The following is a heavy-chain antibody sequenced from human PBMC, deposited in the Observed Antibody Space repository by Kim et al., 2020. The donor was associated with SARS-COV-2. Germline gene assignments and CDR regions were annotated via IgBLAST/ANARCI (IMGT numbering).Heavy chain of an antibody. CDR2: IKQDGSEK. V-gene: IGHV3-7*01. D-gene: IGHD3-22*01. CDR1: GFTFSSYW. J-gene: IGHJ5*02. CDR3: ARDRDYYDSSGFDP. Sequence: GGSLRLSCAASGFTFSSYWMSWVRQAPGKGLEWVANIKQDGSEKYYVDSVKGRFTISRDNAKNSLYLQMNSLRAEDTAVYYCARDRDYYDSSGFDPWGQGTLVTVSS.